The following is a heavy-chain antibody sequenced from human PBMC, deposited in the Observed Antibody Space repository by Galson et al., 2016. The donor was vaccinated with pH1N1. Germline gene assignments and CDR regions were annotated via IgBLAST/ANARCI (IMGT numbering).Heavy chain of an antibody. CDR1: GFTFSNYW. CDR2: IKEDGSQT. D-gene: IGHD3-22*01. V-gene: IGHV3-7*01. J-gene: IGHJ4*02. Sequence: SLRLSCAASGFTFSNYWMHWVRQVPGKGLEWVANIKEDGSQTYYVDSVRGRLTISRDNAKNSLYLQMNSLRDEDTALYYGARAIGSGSACWGQGTLVTVSS. CDR3: ARAIGSGSAC.